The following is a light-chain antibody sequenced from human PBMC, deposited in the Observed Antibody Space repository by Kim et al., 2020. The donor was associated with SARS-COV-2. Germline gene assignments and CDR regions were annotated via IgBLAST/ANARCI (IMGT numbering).Light chain of an antibody. CDR2: DSS. CDR3: QQYHTYPYS. CDR1: QHISNY. V-gene: IGKV1-16*02. J-gene: IGKJ2*03. Sequence: SASVGDRVTITCRASQHISNYLAWFQQKPGKAPMSLIYDSSSLQSGVPSKFSGTGYGTDFTLTISSLQPEDFATYYCQQYHTYPYSFGQGTKLEI.